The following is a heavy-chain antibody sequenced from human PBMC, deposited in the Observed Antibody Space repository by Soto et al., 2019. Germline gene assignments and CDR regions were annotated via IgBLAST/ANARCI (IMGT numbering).Heavy chain of an antibody. CDR2: TYYSGST. CDR1: GGSVSSGSYY. V-gene: IGHV4-61*01. J-gene: IGHJ4*02. D-gene: IGHD6-13*01. CDR3: ARDQEPSAAGPGY. Sequence: SETLSLTCTVSGGSVSSGSYYWSWIRQPPGKGLEWIGYTYYSGSTNYNPSLKSRVTISVDTSKNQFSLKLSSVTAADTAVYYFARDQEPSAAGPGYWGQGTLVTVSS.